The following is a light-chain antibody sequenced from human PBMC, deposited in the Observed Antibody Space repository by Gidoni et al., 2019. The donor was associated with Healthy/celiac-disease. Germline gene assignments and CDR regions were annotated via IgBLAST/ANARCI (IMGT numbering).Light chain of an antibody. CDR1: NSDVGNYDF. CDR3: CSYGGGHTWVF. Sequence: QSALTQPRPVSGSPGQSVTISCTGTNSDVGNYDFVSLYQQHPGKGPKLIIYDVFKRPSGVPDRFSGSKSGNTASLTISGLQAEDEADYYCCSYGGGHTWVFFGGGTKLTVL. CDR2: DVF. V-gene: IGLV2-11*01. J-gene: IGLJ2*01.